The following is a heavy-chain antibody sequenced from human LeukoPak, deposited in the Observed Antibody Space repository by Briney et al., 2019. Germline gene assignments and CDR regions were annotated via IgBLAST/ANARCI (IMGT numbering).Heavy chain of an antibody. J-gene: IGHJ2*01. CDR1: GFTFSDHY. CDR2: TSSSTSSI. V-gene: IGHV3-11*01. D-gene: IGHD2-15*01. CDR3: AKNSGVEGYWYWYFDL. Sequence: GGSLRLSCAASGFTFSDHYMSWIRQAPGKELECVSYTSSSTSSIFCTDSVKGRFTISRDNAKNSLYLQMNSLRAEDTAVYYCAKNSGVEGYWYWYFDLWGRGTLVTVSS.